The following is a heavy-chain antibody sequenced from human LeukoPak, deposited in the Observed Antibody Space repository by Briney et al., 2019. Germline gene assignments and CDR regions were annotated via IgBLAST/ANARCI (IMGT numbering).Heavy chain of an antibody. CDR3: VREAVVRGVHPPYCFYC. CDR2: IFHSGRT. Sequence: SETLSLTCAVSGDSISDNNGWSWVRQPPGKGLEWIGEIFHSGRTNYNPPLKSRVTISVDKSKNQFSLKLSSVSAADTAVYYCVREAVVRGVHPPYCFYCWGRGILATVS. D-gene: IGHD3-10*01. CDR1: GDSISDNNG. J-gene: IGHJ4*02. V-gene: IGHV4-4*02.